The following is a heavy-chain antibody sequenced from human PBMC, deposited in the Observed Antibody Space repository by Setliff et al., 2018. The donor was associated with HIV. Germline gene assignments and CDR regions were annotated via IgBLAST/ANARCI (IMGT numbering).Heavy chain of an antibody. CDR2: INHSGST. Sequence: SETLSLTCAVYGGSFSGYYWSWIRQPPGKGLEWIGEINHSGSTNYNPSLKSRVTILVDTSKNQLSLKLSSVTAADTAVYYCARSSLHCGGGSCYLTWFDPWGQGTLVTVSS. D-gene: IGHD2-15*01. V-gene: IGHV4-34*01. CDR1: GGSFSGYY. J-gene: IGHJ5*02. CDR3: ARSSLHCGGGSCYLTWFDP.